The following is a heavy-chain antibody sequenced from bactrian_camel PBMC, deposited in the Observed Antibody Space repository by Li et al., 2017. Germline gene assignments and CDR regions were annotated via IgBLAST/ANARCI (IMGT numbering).Heavy chain of an antibody. Sequence: HVQLVESGGGSVQTGGSLRLRCDASRVSLSNYCVGWFRQVPGKEREAVAAIYTDVGSTHYADSVKGRFTISQDNAANTVYLQMNSLKPDDTGMYYCAAARHAYRDSSYALDYQRYNDWGQGTQVTVS. CDR1: RVSLSNYC. CDR3: AAARHAYRDSSYALDYQRYND. D-gene: IGHD1*01. V-gene: IGHV3S1*01. J-gene: IGHJ4*01. CDR2: IYTDVGST.